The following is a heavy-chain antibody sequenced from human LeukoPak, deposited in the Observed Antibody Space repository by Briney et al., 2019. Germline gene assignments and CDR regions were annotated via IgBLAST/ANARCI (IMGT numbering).Heavy chain of an antibody. Sequence: GGSLRLSCAASGFTFSNYWMSWVRQAPGRGLEWVANIKQDGSEKFYVDSVKGRFTISRDNDKKSLYLQMNSLRVEDTAVYYCARVQGSSGPGIFEYWGQGTLVTVSS. CDR1: GFTFSNYW. D-gene: IGHD6-19*01. J-gene: IGHJ4*02. V-gene: IGHV3-7*01. CDR2: IKQDGSEK. CDR3: ARVQGSSGPGIFEY.